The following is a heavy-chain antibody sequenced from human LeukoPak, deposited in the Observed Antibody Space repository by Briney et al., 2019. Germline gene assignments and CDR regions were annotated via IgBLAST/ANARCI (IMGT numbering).Heavy chain of an antibody. D-gene: IGHD3-9*01. Sequence: GRSLRLSCAASGFTFSSYAMHWVRQAPGKGPEWVAVISYDGRNKYYADSVKGRFTISRDNSKNTLYLQMNSLRAEDTAVYYCARTYYDILTGSHLYYFDYWGQGTLDTVSS. V-gene: IGHV3-30*04. CDR2: ISYDGRNK. J-gene: IGHJ4*02. CDR3: ARTYYDILTGSHLYYFDY. CDR1: GFTFSSYA.